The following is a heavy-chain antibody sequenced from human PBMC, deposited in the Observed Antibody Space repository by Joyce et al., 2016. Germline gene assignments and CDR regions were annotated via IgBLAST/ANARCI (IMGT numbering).Heavy chain of an antibody. D-gene: IGHD3-16*01. CDR1: GFNVCTNY. CDR2: IYSGDNT. J-gene: IGHJ6*02. CDR3: ARVWVPGYYYGMDV. Sequence: EVQLVESGGGLVQPGGSLRLSGAASGFNVCTNYMSWVRRAPGKGLWWVSVIYSGDNTYCADSVKGRFTISRHNSKNTVYLQMSSLRAEDTAVYYCARVWVPGYYYGMDVWGQGTTVTVSS. V-gene: IGHV3-53*04.